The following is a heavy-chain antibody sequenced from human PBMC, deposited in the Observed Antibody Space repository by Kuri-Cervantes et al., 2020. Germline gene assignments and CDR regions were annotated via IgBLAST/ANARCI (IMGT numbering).Heavy chain of an antibody. Sequence: SETLSLTFTVSGGSIRSSNWWSWVRQPPGRGLEWIGEIYHSGSTNYNPSLKSRVIMSVDESNNQFSLKVNSVTAADTAVYYCVTSAYYYDSSGYFDYWGQGTLVTVSS. CDR1: GGSIRSSNW. D-gene: IGHD3-22*01. CDR2: IYHSGST. J-gene: IGHJ4*02. CDR3: VTSAYYYDSSGYFDY. V-gene: IGHV4-4*02.